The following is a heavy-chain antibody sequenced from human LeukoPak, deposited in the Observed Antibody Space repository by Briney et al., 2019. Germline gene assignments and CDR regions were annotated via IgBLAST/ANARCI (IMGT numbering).Heavy chain of an antibody. Sequence: GGSLRLSCAASGFTFSSYAMSWVRQAPGKGLEWVSAISGSGGSTYYADSVKGRFTISRDNAKDQLYLQMNSLRAEDTAVYYCATYRVSHGMDVWGQGTTVTVSS. CDR2: ISGSGGST. CDR1: GFTFSSYA. J-gene: IGHJ6*02. D-gene: IGHD3-16*02. CDR3: ATYRVSHGMDV. V-gene: IGHV3-23*01.